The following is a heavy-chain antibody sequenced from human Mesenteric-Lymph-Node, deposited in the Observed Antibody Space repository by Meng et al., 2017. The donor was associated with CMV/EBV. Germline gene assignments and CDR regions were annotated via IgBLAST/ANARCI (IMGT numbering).Heavy chain of an antibody. CDR2: IYYSGST. V-gene: IGHV4-39*07. Sequence: ESLKISCTVSGGSINSSSYYWGWIRQPPGKGLEWIGTIYYSGSTSYNPSLKSRVTISLDTSKNQFSLKLRSVTAADTAMYYCARVRAGSWDYWGQGTLVTVSS. J-gene: IGHJ4*02. CDR1: GGSINSSSYY. D-gene: IGHD6-13*01. CDR3: ARVRAGSWDY.